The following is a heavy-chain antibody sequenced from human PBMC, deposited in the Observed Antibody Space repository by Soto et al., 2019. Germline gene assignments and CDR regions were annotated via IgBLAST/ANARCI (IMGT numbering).Heavy chain of an antibody. Sequence: SETLSLTCAVSGGSISSGGYSWSWIRQPPGKGLEWIGYTYHSGSTYYNPSLKSRVTISVDRSKNQFSLKLSSVTAADTAVYYCASSHAGAHITAAVHWGQGTLVTVSS. CDR3: ASSHAGAHITAAVH. D-gene: IGHD6-13*01. CDR1: GGSISSGGYS. CDR2: TYHSGST. J-gene: IGHJ4*02. V-gene: IGHV4-30-2*01.